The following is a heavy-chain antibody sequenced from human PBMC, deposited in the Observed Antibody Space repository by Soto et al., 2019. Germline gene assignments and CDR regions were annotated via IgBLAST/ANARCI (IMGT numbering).Heavy chain of an antibody. CDR1: GGSISSYY. V-gene: IGHV4-59*01. CDR3: ARNVGRGAFDI. CDR2: IYYSGST. J-gene: IGHJ3*02. Sequence: PSETLSLTCTVSGGSISSYYWSWIRQPPGKGLEWIGYIYYSGSTNYNPSLKSRVTISVDTSKNQFSLKLSSVTAADTAVYYCARNVGRGAFDIWGEGTMVPVSS. D-gene: IGHD3-10*01.